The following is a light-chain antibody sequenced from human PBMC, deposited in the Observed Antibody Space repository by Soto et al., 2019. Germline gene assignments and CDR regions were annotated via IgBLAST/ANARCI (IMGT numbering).Light chain of an antibody. J-gene: IGLJ1*01. CDR3: CSYAGTYTYV. Sequence: QSALTQPRSVSGSPGQSVTISCTGTNSNIGFYNFVSWYQQHPDKAPHLVIYDVNKRPSGVPDRFSGSKSGKTASLTISGLQADDEADYYCCSYAGTYTYVFGIGTKVTLL. CDR2: DVN. V-gene: IGLV2-11*01. CDR1: NSNIGFYNF.